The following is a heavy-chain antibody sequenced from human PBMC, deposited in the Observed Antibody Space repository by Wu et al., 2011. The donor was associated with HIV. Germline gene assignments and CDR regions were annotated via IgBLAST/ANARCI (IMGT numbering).Heavy chain of an antibody. CDR3: ARDGYCVRTWCHDGILDY. D-gene: IGHD2-2*03. J-gene: IGHJ4*02. CDR2: ISAYNGNT. CDR1: LHLNSMV. V-gene: IGHV1-18*01. Sequence: QVQLVQSGAEVEEAWGLSEGLLQGFWLHLNSMVQLVRQAPGQGLEWMVWISAYNGNTNYAQKFQGRVTMTIDRSTSTAYMELRSLRSDDTAVYFCARDGYCVRTWCHDGILDYWGQGTLVTVSS.